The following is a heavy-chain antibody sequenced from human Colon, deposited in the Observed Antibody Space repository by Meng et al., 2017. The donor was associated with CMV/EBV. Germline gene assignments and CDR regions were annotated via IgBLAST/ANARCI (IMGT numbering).Heavy chain of an antibody. CDR1: GYTFTANF. CDR3: AKRVQPDSGYSN. D-gene: IGHD3-22*01. CDR2: INPPNGDT. J-gene: IGHJ4*02. Sequence: QVQLVQSGDEVKKPGASVKPSCKASGYTFTANFMHWVRQAPGQGLEWMGWINPPNGDTKYAQKFEGRVTITRDTSISTVYMELNSLTSDDTAVYYCAKRVQPDSGYSNWGQGTLVTVSS. V-gene: IGHV1-2*02.